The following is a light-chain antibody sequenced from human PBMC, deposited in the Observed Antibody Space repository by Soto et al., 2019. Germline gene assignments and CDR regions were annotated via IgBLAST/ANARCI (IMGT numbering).Light chain of an antibody. CDR2: DAS. CDR1: QSVSSY. V-gene: IGKV3-20*01. J-gene: IGKJ1*01. CDR3: QQYVTSPRT. Sequence: EIVLTQSPATLSLSPGERAPLSCRASQSVSSYLAWYQQKPGQAPRLLIYDASNRATGIPDRFSGSGSGTDFTLTISRLEPEDFAVYYCQQYVTSPRTFGQGTKVDIK.